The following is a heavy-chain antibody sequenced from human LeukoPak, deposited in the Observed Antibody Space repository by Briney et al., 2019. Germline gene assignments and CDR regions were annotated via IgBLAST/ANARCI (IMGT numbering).Heavy chain of an antibody. CDR2: IYPRDGST. J-gene: IGHJ4*02. CDR3: ARDQEGFDY. CDR1: GYTFTSNY. V-gene: IGHV1-46*04. Sequence: ASVKVSCKASGYTFTSNYIHWVRHGPRQGLEWMGMIYPRDGSTSYGNKLQGRVSVNRDTCARTVYMEVSGLRSEGTGVSYCARDQEGFDYWGEGTLVTVSS.